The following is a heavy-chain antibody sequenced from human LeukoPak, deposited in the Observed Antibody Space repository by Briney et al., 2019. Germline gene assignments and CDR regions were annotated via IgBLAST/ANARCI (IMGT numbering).Heavy chain of an antibody. J-gene: IGHJ4*02. Sequence: SETLSLTCSVSGGSISSYYWSWIRQPPGKGLEWIGYIYYSGSTKYNPSLKSRVTISIDTSKNQFSLKLSSVTAADTAVYYCARGPTVTIDYWGQGTLVTVSS. D-gene: IGHD4-17*01. CDR3: ARGPTVTIDY. V-gene: IGHV4-59*12. CDR2: IYYSGST. CDR1: GGSISSYY.